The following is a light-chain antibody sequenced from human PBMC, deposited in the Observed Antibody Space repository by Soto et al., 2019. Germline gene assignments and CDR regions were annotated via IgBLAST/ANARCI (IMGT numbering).Light chain of an antibody. J-gene: IGKJ4*01. CDR2: GAS. CDR3: QQYNTWPLT. Sequence: EIVMTQSPATLSVSPGERATLSCRASQSVSSNLAWYQQKPGQAPRLLIYGASARATGIPDRFSGSGSETEFTLTISSLLSEDFAVYYCQQYNTWPLTFGGGTKVEIK. CDR1: QSVSSN. V-gene: IGKV3-15*01.